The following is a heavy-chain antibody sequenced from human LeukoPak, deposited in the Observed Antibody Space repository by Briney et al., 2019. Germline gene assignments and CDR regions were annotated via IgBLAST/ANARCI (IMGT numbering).Heavy chain of an antibody. CDR1: GFTFSTYA. D-gene: IGHD4-17*01. J-gene: IGHJ4*02. V-gene: IGHV3-33*01. Sequence: GGSLRLSCAASGFTFSTYAMHWVRQAPGKGLEWVAVIWSDSTNKYYADSVRGRFTISRDNSKNTLYLQMSSLRAEDTAMYYCARDRLTTVTTFHFDYWGQGTLVTVSS. CDR3: ARDRLTTVTTFHFDY. CDR2: IWSDSTNK.